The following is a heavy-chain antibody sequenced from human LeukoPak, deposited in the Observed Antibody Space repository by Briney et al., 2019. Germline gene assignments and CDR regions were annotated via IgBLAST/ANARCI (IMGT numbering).Heavy chain of an antibody. V-gene: IGHV1-2*02. CDR3: ARDLEWLYPGGAFDI. D-gene: IGHD3-3*01. CDR1: GYTFTGYY. Sequence: GASVKVSCKASGYTFTGYYMHWVRQAPGQGLEWMGWINPNSGGTNYAQKFQGRVTMTRDTSISTAYMELGRLRSDDTAVYYCARDLEWLYPGGAFDIWGQGTMVTVSS. J-gene: IGHJ3*02. CDR2: INPNSGGT.